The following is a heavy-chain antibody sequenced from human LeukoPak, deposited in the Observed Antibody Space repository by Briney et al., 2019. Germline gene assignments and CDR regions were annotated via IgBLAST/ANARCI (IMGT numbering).Heavy chain of an antibody. CDR3: ARHNNWNDGFDP. Sequence: SETLSLTCTVSGGSISSSSYYWGWIRQPPGKGLEWIGSIYYSGSTYYNPSLKSRVTISVDTSKNQFSLKLSSVTAADTAVFYCARHNNWNDGFDPWGQGILVTVSS. J-gene: IGHJ5*02. D-gene: IGHD1-20*01. CDR2: IYYSGST. V-gene: IGHV4-39*01. CDR1: GGSISSSSYY.